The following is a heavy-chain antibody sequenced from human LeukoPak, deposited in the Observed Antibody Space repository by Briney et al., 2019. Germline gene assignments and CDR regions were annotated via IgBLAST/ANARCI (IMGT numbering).Heavy chain of an antibody. J-gene: IGHJ6*02. D-gene: IGHD3-9*01. V-gene: IGHV1-8*01. CDR3: ATKGILTGYSKHYYYYGMDV. CDR2: MNPNSGNT. Sequence: ASVKVSCKASGYTFTSYDINWVRQATGQGLEWMGWMNPNSGNTGYAQKFQGGVTMTRNTSISTAYMELSSLRSEDTAVYYCATKGILTGYSKHYYYYGMDVWGQGTTVTVSS. CDR1: GYTFTSYD.